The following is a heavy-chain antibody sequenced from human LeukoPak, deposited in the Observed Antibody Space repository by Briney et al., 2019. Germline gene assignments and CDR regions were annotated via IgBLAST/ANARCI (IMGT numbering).Heavy chain of an antibody. CDR2: IYYSGST. CDR3: ARTTMVRGTYYMDV. D-gene: IGHD3-10*01. V-gene: IGHV4-59*01. CDR1: GGSISSDY. Sequence: SETLSLTCTVSGGSISSDYWSWIRQPPGKGLEWIGYIYYSGSTNYNPSLKSRVTISVDTSKNQFSLKLSSVTAADTAVHYCARTTMVRGTYYMDVWGKGTTVTISS. J-gene: IGHJ6*03.